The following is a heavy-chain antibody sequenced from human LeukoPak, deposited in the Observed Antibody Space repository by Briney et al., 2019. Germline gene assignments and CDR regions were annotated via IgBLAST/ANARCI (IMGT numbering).Heavy chain of an antibody. CDR1: GFTFSNYA. V-gene: IGHV3-23*01. CDR2: IRGSGDST. Sequence: GESLKISCAASGFTFSNYAMSWVRQAPGKGLEWVSGIRGSGDSTYFADSVKGRFTISRDNSKNTVYLQMNRLRAEDTAVYYCAKDNYHATSGTFDYWGQGTLVTVSS. CDR3: AKDNYHATSGTFDY. D-gene: IGHD1-1*01. J-gene: IGHJ4*02.